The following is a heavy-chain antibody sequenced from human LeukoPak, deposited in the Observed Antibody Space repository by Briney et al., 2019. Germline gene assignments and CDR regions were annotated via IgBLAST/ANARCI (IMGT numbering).Heavy chain of an antibody. V-gene: IGHV3-30*18. D-gene: IGHD1-26*01. CDR1: GFTFSSYG. Sequence: GGSLRLSCAASGFTFSSYGMHWVRQAPGKGLEWVAVISYDGSNKYYADSVKGRFTISRDNSKNTLYLQMNSLRAEDTAVYYCAKGISWELLRGIDYWGQGTLVTVSS. J-gene: IGHJ4*02. CDR2: ISYDGSNK. CDR3: AKGISWELLRGIDY.